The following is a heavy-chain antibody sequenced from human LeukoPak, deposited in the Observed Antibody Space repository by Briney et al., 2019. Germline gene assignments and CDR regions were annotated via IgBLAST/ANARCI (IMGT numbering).Heavy chain of an antibody. CDR3: ARDIRYSSSSALYYYYGMDV. Sequence: GGSLRLSCAASGFTVSSNYMSWVRQAPGKGLEWVSVIYSGGSTYYADSVKGRFTISRDNSKNTLYFQMNSLRAEDTAVYYCARDIRYSSSSALYYYYGMDVWGQGTTVTVSS. D-gene: IGHD6-13*01. J-gene: IGHJ6*02. CDR2: IYSGGST. V-gene: IGHV3-53*01. CDR1: GFTVSSNY.